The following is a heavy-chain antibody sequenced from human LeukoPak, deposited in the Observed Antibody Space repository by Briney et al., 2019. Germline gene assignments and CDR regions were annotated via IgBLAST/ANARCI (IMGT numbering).Heavy chain of an antibody. CDR3: ARDLTPDYVPGNYGMDV. CDR2: IYTSGST. Sequence: SETLSLTCTVSGGSISSYYWSWIRRPAGKGLEWIGRIYTSGSTNYNPSLKSRVTMSVDTSKNQFSLKLSSVTAADTAVYYCARDLTPDYVPGNYGMDVWGQGTTVTVSS. D-gene: IGHD4-17*01. J-gene: IGHJ6*02. CDR1: GGSISSYY. V-gene: IGHV4-4*07.